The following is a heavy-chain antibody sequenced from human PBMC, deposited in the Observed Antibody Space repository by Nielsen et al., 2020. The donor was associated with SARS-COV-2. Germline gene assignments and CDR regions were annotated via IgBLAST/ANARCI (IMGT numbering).Heavy chain of an antibody. CDR2: IYHSGST. V-gene: IGHV4-30-2*01. CDR3: AKGEDGDDAFDI. CDR1: GGSISSGGYS. J-gene: IGHJ3*02. Sequence: LSLTCAVSGGSISSGGYSWSWIRQPPGKGLEWIGYIYHSGSTYYNPSLKSRVTISVDRSKNQCSLKLSSVTAADTAVYYCAKGEDGDDAFDIWGQGTMVTVSS. D-gene: IGHD4-17*01.